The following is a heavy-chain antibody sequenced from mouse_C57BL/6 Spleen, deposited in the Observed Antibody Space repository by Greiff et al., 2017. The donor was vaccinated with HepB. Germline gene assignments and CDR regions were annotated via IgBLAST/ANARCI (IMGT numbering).Heavy chain of an antibody. CDR1: GYTFTDYY. D-gene: IGHD1-1*01. CDR2: INPNNGGT. V-gene: IGHV1-26*01. J-gene: IGHJ4*01. Sequence: VQLQQSGPELVKPGASVKISCKASGYTFTDYYMNWVKQSHGKSLEWIGDINPNNGGTSYNQKFKGKATLTVDKSSSTAYMELRSLTSEDSAVYYCARGGHYYGSRGAMDYWGQGTSVTVSS. CDR3: ARGGHYYGSRGAMDY.